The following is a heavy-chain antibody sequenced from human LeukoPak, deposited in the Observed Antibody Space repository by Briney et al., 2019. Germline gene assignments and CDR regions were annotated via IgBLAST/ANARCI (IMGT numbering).Heavy chain of an antibody. CDR3: ARGLRAAAGSDWFDP. J-gene: IGHJ5*02. D-gene: IGHD6-13*01. CDR2: MNPKSGNT. CDR1: GYTFTIYD. Sequence: ASVKVSCKASGYTFTIYDINWVRQATGQGLEWMGWMNPKSGNTGYAQKFQGRVTMTRNTSISTAYMELSSLRSEDTAVYYGARGLRAAAGSDWFDPWGQGTLVTVSS. V-gene: IGHV1-8*01.